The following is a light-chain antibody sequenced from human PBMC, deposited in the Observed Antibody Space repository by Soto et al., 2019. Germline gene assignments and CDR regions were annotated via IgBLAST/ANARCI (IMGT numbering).Light chain of an antibody. J-gene: IGLJ7*01. V-gene: IGLV1-40*01. Sequence: QSVLTQPPSVSGAPGQRVTISCTGSSSNSGAGYDVHWYQQLPGTAPKLLIYDNTNRPSGVPDRFSGSKSGTSASLAITGLQAEDEADYYCQSYDSSLSGWVFGGGTQLTVL. CDR2: DNT. CDR3: QSYDSSLSGWV. CDR1: SSNSGAGYD.